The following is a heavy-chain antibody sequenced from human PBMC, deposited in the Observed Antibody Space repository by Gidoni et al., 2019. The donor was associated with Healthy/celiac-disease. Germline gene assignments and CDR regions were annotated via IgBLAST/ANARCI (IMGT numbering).Heavy chain of an antibody. D-gene: IGHD6-19*01. CDR2: IDPSDSYT. CDR1: GYSFTSYW. CDR3: ARHLGSGWSTRGAFDI. Sequence: EVQLVQSGAEVKKPGEALRISCKGSGYSFTSYWISWVRQMPGKGLEWMGRIDPSDSYTNYSPSFQGHVTISADKSISTAYLQWSSLKASDTAMYYCARHLGSGWSTRGAFDIWGQGTMVTVSS. V-gene: IGHV5-10-1*03. J-gene: IGHJ3*02.